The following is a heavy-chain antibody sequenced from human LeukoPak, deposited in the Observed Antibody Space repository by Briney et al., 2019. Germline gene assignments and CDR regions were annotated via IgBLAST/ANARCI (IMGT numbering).Heavy chain of an antibody. D-gene: IGHD6-13*01. CDR1: GYRFTSYW. Sequence: GGALKISFKGSGYRFTSYWISWVRQMPGKGVEWMGRIDSSDSYTNYSPSFQGHVTISADKSISTAYLQWSSLKASDTAMYYCARPESIAAAGTPFDYWGQGTLVTVSS. CDR3: ARPESIAAAGTPFDY. V-gene: IGHV5-10-1*01. J-gene: IGHJ4*02. CDR2: IDSSDSYT.